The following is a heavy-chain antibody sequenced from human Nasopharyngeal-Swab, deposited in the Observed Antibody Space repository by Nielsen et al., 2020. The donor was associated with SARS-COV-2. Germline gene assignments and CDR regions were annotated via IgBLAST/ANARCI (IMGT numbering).Heavy chain of an antibody. V-gene: IGHV4-34*01. Sequence: SETLSLTCSVSGGSFNGCYWNWIRQAPGKGLEWIGEINHNERTNYNPSLKSRIAMLVDTSNNQVSLKVSSVSAGDTAVYYCARAGRVGDAYTGLDVWGQGTTVTVSS. CDR1: GGSFNGCY. CDR3: ARAGRVGDAYTGLDV. J-gene: IGHJ6*02. CDR2: INHNERT. D-gene: IGHD5-24*01.